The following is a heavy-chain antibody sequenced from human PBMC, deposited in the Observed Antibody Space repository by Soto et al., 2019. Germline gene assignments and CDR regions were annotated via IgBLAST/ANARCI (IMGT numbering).Heavy chain of an antibody. Sequence: QVQLQLSGPGLVKPSDTLSLTCTVSGDSISSYSWSWIRQPPGKGLEWIGNIHYNGNTKYSPSIKSRVTTSVDTSRNHFSLKLISLTTAYTAVYFWAREGNLGRCMQPLGSWCQGAPVTVST. CDR2: IHYNGNT. V-gene: IGHV4-59*01. J-gene: IGHJ4*02. D-gene: IGHD2-8*01. CDR1: GDSISSYS. CDR3: AREGNLGRCMQPLGS.